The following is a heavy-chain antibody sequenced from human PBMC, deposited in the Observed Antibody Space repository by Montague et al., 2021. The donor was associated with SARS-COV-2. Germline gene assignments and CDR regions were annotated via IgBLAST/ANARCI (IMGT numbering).Heavy chain of an antibody. CDR1: GFTFSDFE. CDR2: ISDRCTMI. D-gene: IGHD6-19*01. V-gene: IGHV3-48*03. J-gene: IGHJ4*02. CDR3: ARDVQWLLPSNYMDV. Sequence: SLRLSCAASGFTFSDFEMNWVRQAPGKGLEWVSFISDRCTMISYSESVKVRFTVSRDNAKNSLFLQMNSLRVEDTAVYYCARDVQWLLPSNYMDVWGQGTLVTVSS.